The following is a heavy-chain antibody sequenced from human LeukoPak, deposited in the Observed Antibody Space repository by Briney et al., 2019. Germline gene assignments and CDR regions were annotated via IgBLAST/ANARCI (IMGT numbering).Heavy chain of an antibody. J-gene: IGHJ4*02. CDR3: ARALGLEIDY. CDR2: IGSSSSSI. D-gene: IGHD3-3*01. Sequence: GGSLRLSCAASGFTFSSYSMNGVRQPPGKGLEWVSYIGSSSSSIYYADSVKGRFTISRDNAKNSLYLQMNSLRDEDTAVYYCARALGLEIDYWGQGTLVTVSS. V-gene: IGHV3-48*02. CDR1: GFTFSSYS.